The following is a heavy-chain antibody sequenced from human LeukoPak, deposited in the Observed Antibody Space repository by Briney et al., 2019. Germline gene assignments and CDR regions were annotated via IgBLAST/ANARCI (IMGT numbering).Heavy chain of an antibody. CDR1: GFTFSNHW. CDR2: INSDGINT. Sequence: PGGSLRLSCAASGFTFSNHWMHWVRQAPGKGLVWVSRINSDGINTSYADSVKGRFTISRDNAKNTLNLQMNSLRAEDTAVYYCARDLGQYYDTSDNWFDPWGQGTLVTVSS. J-gene: IGHJ5*02. D-gene: IGHD3-22*01. V-gene: IGHV3-74*01. CDR3: ARDLGQYYDTSDNWFDP.